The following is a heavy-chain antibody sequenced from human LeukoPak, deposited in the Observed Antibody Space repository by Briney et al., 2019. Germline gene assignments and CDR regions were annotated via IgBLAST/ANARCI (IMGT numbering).Heavy chain of an antibody. CDR1: GGSISTYY. J-gene: IGHJ1*01. CDR2: IYHSGSS. CDR3: ARGGAARLHFQN. D-gene: IGHD6-6*01. Sequence: PSETLSLTCTVSGGSISTYYWNWIRQPPGKGLEWIGYIYHSGSSNYNPSLQSRVTISVDTSKNQFSLNLNSVTAADTAVYYCARGGAARLHFQNWGQGTLVTVSS. V-gene: IGHV4-59*01.